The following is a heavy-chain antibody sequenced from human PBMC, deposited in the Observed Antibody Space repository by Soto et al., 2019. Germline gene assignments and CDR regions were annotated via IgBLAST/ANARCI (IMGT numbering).Heavy chain of an antibody. V-gene: IGHV4-59*08. Sequence: SETLSLTCNVSGGSISNYYWNWIRQPPGKRLEWIGYISDSGSTKYNPSLMSRVTISADTSKNHFSLKLRSVTVADTAVYSCARLVTGTQYYFDFWGQGSLVTVSS. CDR2: ISDSGST. J-gene: IGHJ4*02. CDR1: GGSISNYY. CDR3: ARLVTGTQYYFDF. D-gene: IGHD1-1*01.